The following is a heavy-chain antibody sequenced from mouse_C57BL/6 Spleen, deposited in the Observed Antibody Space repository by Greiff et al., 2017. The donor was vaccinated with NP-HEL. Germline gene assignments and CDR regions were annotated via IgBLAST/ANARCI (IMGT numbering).Heavy chain of an antibody. CDR2: ISGGGGNT. J-gene: IGHJ1*03. CDR1: GFTFSSYT. Sequence: EVKLMESGGGLVKPGGSLKLSCAASGFTFSSYTMSWVRQTPEKRLEWVATISGGGGNTYYPDSVKGRFTISRDNAKNTLYLQMSSLRSEDTALYYCARPYSNYWYFDVWGTGSTVTVSS. D-gene: IGHD2-5*01. V-gene: IGHV5-9*01. CDR3: ARPYSNYWYFDV.